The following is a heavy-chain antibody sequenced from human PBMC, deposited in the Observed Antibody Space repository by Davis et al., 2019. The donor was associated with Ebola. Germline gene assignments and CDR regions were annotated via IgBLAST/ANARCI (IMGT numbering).Heavy chain of an antibody. V-gene: IGHV1-69*13. D-gene: IGHD2-2*01. CDR2: IIPIFGTA. CDR1: GGTFSSYA. CDR3: AKEIVVVPAAMDYFDY. Sequence: AASVKVSCKASGGTFSSYAISWVRQAPGQGLEWMGGIIPIFGTANYAQKFQGRVTITADESTSTAYMELSRLRSDDTAVYYCAKEIVVVPAAMDYFDYWGQGTLVTVSS. J-gene: IGHJ4*02.